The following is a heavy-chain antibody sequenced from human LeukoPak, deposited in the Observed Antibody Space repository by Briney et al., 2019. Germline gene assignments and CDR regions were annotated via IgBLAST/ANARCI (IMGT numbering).Heavy chain of an antibody. D-gene: IGHD2-2*01. J-gene: IGHJ4*02. CDR2: INPNSGGT. Sequence: ASVKVSCKASGYTFTGYYMHWGRQAPGQGLEWMGWINPNSGGTNYAQKFQGRVTMTRDTSISTAYMELSRLRSDDTAVYYCARGGGPRYCSSTSCYLRWGQGTLVTVSS. CDR1: GYTFTGYY. V-gene: IGHV1-2*02. CDR3: ARGGGPRYCSSTSCYLR.